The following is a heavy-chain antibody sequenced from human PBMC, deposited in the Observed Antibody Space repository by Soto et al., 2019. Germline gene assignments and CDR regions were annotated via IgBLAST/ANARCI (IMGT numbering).Heavy chain of an antibody. J-gene: IGHJ4*02. D-gene: IGHD3-16*02. CDR2: IDYSGST. CDR1: GGSISSHY. Sequence: SETLSLTCTVSGGSISSHYWSWIRQSPGKGMEWIGNIDYSGSTNYNPSLTSRVTISVDTSKKQFSLKLRSVTGADTALYHCASGPTYCYWYCDYWGQGTLVTVSS. CDR3: ASGPTYCYWYCDY. V-gene: IGHV4-59*11.